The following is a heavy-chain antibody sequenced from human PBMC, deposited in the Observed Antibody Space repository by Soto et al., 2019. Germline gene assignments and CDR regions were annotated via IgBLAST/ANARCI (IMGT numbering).Heavy chain of an antibody. CDR1: GGTFSNYA. CDR2: IIPIFGTA. V-gene: IGHV1-69*06. CDR3: ATPRMGSAFDI. D-gene: IGHD1-26*01. Sequence: SVKVSCKASGGTFSNYAISWVRQAPGQGLDWMGGIIPIFGTAIYAQKFQGRVTMTEDTSTDTAYMELSSLRSEDTAVYYCATPRMGSAFDIWGQGTMVTVSS. J-gene: IGHJ3*02.